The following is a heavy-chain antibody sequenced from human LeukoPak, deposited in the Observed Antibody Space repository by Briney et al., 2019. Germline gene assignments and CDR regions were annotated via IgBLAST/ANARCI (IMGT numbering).Heavy chain of an antibody. Sequence: SETLSLTCTVSGGSISSYYWGWIRQPPGKGLEWIGYIYYSGSTNYNPSLKSRVTISVDTSKNQFSLKLSSVTAADTAVYYCARTAPVGATTNFDYWGQGTLVTVSS. V-gene: IGHV4-59*01. J-gene: IGHJ4*02. CDR2: IYYSGST. D-gene: IGHD1-26*01. CDR3: ARTAPVGATTNFDY. CDR1: GGSISSYY.